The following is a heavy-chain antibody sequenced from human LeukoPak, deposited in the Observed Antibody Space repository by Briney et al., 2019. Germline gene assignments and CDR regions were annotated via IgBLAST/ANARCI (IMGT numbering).Heavy chain of an antibody. CDR1: GGSISSYY. CDR2: IYYSGST. J-gene: IGHJ3*02. CDR3: ARARGYSYGFSPGSDAFDI. D-gene: IGHD5-18*01. Sequence: SETLSLTCTVSGGSISSYYWSWIRQPPGKGLEWIGYIYYSGSTNYNPSLKSRVTISVDTSKNQFSLKLSSVAAADTAVYYCARARGYSYGFSPGSDAFDIWGQGTMVTVS. V-gene: IGHV4-59*01.